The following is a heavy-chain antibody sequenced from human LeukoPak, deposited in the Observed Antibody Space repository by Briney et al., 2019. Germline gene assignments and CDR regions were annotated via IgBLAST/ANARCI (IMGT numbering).Heavy chain of an antibody. V-gene: IGHV1-46*01. CDR3: ARTAMVRGDPHPFDI. J-gene: IGHJ3*02. CDR2: INPSGGST. Sequence: ASVKVSCKASGYTFTSYYMHWVQQAPGQGLEWMGIINPSGGSTSYAQKFQGRVTMTRDTSTSTVYMELSSLRSEDTAVYYCARTAMVRGDPHPFDIWGQGTMVTVSS. CDR1: GYTFTSYY. D-gene: IGHD3-10*01.